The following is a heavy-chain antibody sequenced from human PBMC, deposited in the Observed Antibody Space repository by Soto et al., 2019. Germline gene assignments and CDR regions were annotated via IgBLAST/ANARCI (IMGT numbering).Heavy chain of an antibody. CDR3: ARSRSYHAFDY. CDR1: GFTFSSYA. V-gene: IGHV3-30-3*01. J-gene: IGHJ4*02. D-gene: IGHD1-26*01. Sequence: GSLRLSCAASGFTFSSYAMHWVRQAPGKGLEWVAVISYDGSNKYYADSVKGRFTISRDNSKNTLYLQMNSLRAEDTAVYYCARSRSYHAFDYWGQGTLVTVSS. CDR2: ISYDGSNK.